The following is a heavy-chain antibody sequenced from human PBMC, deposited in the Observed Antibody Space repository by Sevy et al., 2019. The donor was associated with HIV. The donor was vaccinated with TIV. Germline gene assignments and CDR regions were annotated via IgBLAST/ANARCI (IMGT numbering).Heavy chain of an antibody. CDR3: ARDPGDCSSTTCYPSMDV. V-gene: IGHV1-2*02. J-gene: IGHJ6*02. CDR2: INPNSGGK. Sequence: ASVKVSCKASGYTFTGYYIHWVRQAPGQGLEWMGWINPNSGGKKYAQTFQGRVTITRDTTISTAYMEVSRLRSDDTAVFYCARDPGDCSSTTCYPSMDVWGQGTTVTVSS. D-gene: IGHD2-2*01. CDR1: GYTFTGYY.